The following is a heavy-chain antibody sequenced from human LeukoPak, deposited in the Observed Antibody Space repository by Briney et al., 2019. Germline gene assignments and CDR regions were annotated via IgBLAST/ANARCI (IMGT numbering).Heavy chain of an antibody. CDR2: SDGSGRLT. CDR3: GRVFPQLVRGGAAY. V-gene: IGHV3-23*01. Sequence: PGGSLRLSCAASGFTFKNFAMSWVRQAPGRGLEWVSSSDGSGRLTYYDDSVKGRFTISRDNSKDTLYLEMDSLRAEDSAVYYCGRVFPQLVRGGAAYWGRGTRVTAPS. D-gene: IGHD3-10*01. J-gene: IGHJ4*02. CDR1: GFTFKNFA.